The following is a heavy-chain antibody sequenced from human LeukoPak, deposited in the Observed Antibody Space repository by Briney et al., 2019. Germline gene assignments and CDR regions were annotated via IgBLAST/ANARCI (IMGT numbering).Heavy chain of an antibody. D-gene: IGHD3-16*01. J-gene: IGHJ4*02. CDR2: INTDGRST. CDR1: GFTFSSYW. Sequence: GGSLRLSCEASGFTFSSYWMHWVRQAPGKGLVWVSRINTDGRSTEYADSGRGRFTISRDNAKNTLYLQMNSLRADDTAVYYCTRGFWGWEVDYWGQGVLVTVSS. V-gene: IGHV3-74*03. CDR3: TRGFWGWEVDY.